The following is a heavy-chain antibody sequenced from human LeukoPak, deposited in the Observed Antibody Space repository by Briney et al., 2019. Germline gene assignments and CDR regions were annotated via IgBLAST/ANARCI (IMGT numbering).Heavy chain of an antibody. CDR3: ARRIAVAGWFGYYYYMDV. V-gene: IGHV4-59*08. J-gene: IGHJ6*03. CDR1: GGSISSHF. D-gene: IGHD6-19*01. Sequence: SETLSLTCSVSGGSISSHFWTWIRQPPGKGLEWIGYVYYSGNTNYNPSLRSRVTISIDTSKNQFSLKLSSVTAADTAVYYCARRIAVAGWFGYYYYMDVWGKGTTVTISS. CDR2: VYYSGNT.